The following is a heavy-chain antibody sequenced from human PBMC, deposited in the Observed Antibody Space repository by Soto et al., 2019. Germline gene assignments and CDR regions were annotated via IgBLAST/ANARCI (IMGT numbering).Heavy chain of an antibody. Sequence: QVQLQESGPGLVKPSETLSLTCTVSGGSVSSGSYYWSWIRQPPGKGREWIGYIYYSGSTNYNPSLTSRLXIXVHXSKQQSAPELSPVAAAGTAGDYGAGGIGGWYQGRSCCGRAVWGVGTTVPVSS. CDR2: IYYSGST. J-gene: IGHJ6*04. CDR1: GGSVSSGSYY. CDR3: AGGIGGWYQGRSCCGRAV. V-gene: IGHV4-61*01. D-gene: IGHD6-19*01.